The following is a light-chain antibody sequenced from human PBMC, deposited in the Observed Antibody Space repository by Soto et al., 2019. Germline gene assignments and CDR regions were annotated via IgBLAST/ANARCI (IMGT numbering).Light chain of an antibody. CDR1: ETVLNSSRNKNY. J-gene: IGKJ2*01. CDR2: WAS. Sequence: DIVMTQSPDSLAVSLGERATINCRSSETVLNSSRNKNYLAWYQQKPGQPPKMLIYWASTRNAGVPDRFTGSGSGPDFTLTITSLQSEDVAVYYCQQYYRPPDTLGQGTKVEIK. V-gene: IGKV4-1*01. CDR3: QQYYRPPDT.